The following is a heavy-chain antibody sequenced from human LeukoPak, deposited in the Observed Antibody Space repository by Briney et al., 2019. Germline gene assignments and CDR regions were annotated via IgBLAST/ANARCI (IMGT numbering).Heavy chain of an antibody. V-gene: IGHV3-74*01. CDR3: SRGTYPYSSDN. CDR1: GFTFSNYY. J-gene: IGHJ4*02. CDR2: IDGEGSST. D-gene: IGHD3-10*01. Sequence: SGGSLRVSCAAPGFTFSNYYMHWVCPGLGEGLRWVSHIDGEGSSTVYADSVKGRFTISRDNAKNILYLQMNSLRAEDTAVYYCSRGTYPYSSDNWGQGALVTVSS.